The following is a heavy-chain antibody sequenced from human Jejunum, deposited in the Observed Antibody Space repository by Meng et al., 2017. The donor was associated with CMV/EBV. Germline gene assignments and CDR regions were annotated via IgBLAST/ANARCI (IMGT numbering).Heavy chain of an antibody. CDR1: TSTSDY. Sequence: TSTSDYMHWVRRAPGQGLEWMGIINPSGGSANYAQNFQGRVTMTRDTSTRTVYMELSSLISEDTAVYYCAREDLRGTGKYSFDTWGQGTLVTVSS. J-gene: IGHJ5*02. CDR3: AREDLRGTGKYSFDT. D-gene: IGHD2-15*01. CDR2: INPSGGSA. V-gene: IGHV1-46*01.